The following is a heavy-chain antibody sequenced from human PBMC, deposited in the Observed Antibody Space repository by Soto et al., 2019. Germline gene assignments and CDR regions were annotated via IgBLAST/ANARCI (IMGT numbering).Heavy chain of an antibody. CDR1: GFTFSSYG. J-gene: IGHJ4*02. D-gene: IGHD4-17*01. V-gene: IGHV3-30*18. CDR2: ISYDGSNK. CDR3: AKEDGDYSFYFDY. Sequence: ESGGGVVQPGRSLRLSCAASGFTFSSYGMHWVRQAPGKGLEWVAVISYDGSNKYYADSVKGRFTISRDNSKNTLYLQMNSLRAEDTAVYYCAKEDGDYSFYFDYWGQGTLVTVSS.